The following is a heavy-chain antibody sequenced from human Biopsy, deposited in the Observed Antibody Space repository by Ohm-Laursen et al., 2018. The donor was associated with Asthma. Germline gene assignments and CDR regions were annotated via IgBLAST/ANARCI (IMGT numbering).Heavy chain of an antibody. CDR2: IYFVFVTT. Sequence: SVKPSCKFLGGSFTTYVIGWVRQAPGQGLEWLGGIYFVFVTTTYPQKFQDRVTITADDSTSTVYRELSSLRSEDTAVYYCARKAGSCISRTCYSLDFWGQGTLVTVSS. CDR1: GGSFTTYV. D-gene: IGHD2-2*01. CDR3: ARKAGSCISRTCYSLDF. V-gene: IGHV1-69*13. J-gene: IGHJ4*02.